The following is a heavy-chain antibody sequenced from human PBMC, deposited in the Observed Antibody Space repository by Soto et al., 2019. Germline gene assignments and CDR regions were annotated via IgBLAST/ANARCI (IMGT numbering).Heavy chain of an antibody. V-gene: IGHV1-46*01. D-gene: IGHD6-6*01. CDR2: INPSGGST. CDR1: GFTFTSYY. Sequence: AQLVQSGGGLVQPGGSMRLSCAASGFTFTSYYMHWVRQAPGQGLEWMGIINPSGGSTSYAQKFQGRVTMTRDTSTSTVYMELSSLRSEDTAVYYCARARGAARLSWFDPWGQGTLVTVSS. CDR3: ARARGAARLSWFDP. J-gene: IGHJ5*02.